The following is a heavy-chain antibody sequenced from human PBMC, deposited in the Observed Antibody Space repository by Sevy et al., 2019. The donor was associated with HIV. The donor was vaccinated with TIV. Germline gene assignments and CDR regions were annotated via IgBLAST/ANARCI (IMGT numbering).Heavy chain of an antibody. CDR2: IWYDGSNK. CDR3: AKDPLSQDNPYYYFDY. Sequence: GGSLRLSCAASGFTFSSYGMHWVRQAPGKGLEWVAVIWYDGSNKYYADSVKGRFTISRDNSKNTLYLQMNSLRAEDTAVYYCAKDPLSQDNPYYYFDYWGQRTLVTVSS. V-gene: IGHV3-33*06. D-gene: IGHD1-1*01. CDR1: GFTFSSYG. J-gene: IGHJ4*02.